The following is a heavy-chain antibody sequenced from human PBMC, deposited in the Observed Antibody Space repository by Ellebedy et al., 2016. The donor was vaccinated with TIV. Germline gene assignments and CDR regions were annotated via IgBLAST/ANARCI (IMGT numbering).Heavy chain of an antibody. CDR1: GYTFTSYG. Sequence: ASVKVSCKASGYTFTSYGISWVRQAPGQGLEWMGWMNPNSANTGYAQKFQGRVTMTRNTSISTAYMELSSLRSEDTAVYYCARKENYDSSGYLFNYWGQGTLVTVSS. CDR2: MNPNSANT. CDR3: ARKENYDSSGYLFNY. V-gene: IGHV1-8*02. D-gene: IGHD3-22*01. J-gene: IGHJ4*02.